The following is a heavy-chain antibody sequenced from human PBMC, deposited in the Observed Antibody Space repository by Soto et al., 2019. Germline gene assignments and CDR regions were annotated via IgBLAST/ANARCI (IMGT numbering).Heavy chain of an antibody. Sequence: SETLSLTCTVSGGSISSYYWSWIRQPPGKGLEWIGCIYYSGSTNYNPSLKSRVTISVDTSKNQFSLKLSSVTAADTAVYYCARLHTIFGVVTDPWGQGTLVTVSS. CDR1: GGSISSYY. CDR2: IYYSGST. J-gene: IGHJ5*02. CDR3: ARLHTIFGVVTDP. D-gene: IGHD3-3*01. V-gene: IGHV4-59*01.